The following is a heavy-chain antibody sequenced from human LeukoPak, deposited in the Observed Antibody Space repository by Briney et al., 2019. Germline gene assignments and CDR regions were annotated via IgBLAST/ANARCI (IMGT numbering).Heavy chain of an antibody. CDR1: GYSFTSYW. Sequence: GESLKISCEGSGYSFTSYWSGWVRQMPGKGLEWMGIIYPGDSDTRYSPSFQGQVTISADKSISTAYLQWSSLKASDTAMYYCARAIAAAGHNWFDPWGQGTLVTVSS. CDR3: ARAIAAAGHNWFDP. V-gene: IGHV5-51*01. J-gene: IGHJ5*02. CDR2: IYPGDSDT. D-gene: IGHD6-13*01.